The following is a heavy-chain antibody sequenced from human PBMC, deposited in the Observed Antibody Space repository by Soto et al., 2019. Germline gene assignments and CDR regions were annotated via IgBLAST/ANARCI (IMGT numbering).Heavy chain of an antibody. Sequence: GGSLRLSCAASGFTFSSYAMSWVRQAPGKGLEWVSAISGSGGSTYYADSVKGRFTISRDNSKNTLYLQMNSLRAEDTAVYYCAKDRDIVVVVAATGFDYWGQGTLVTVSS. J-gene: IGHJ4*02. V-gene: IGHV3-23*01. CDR2: ISGSGGST. CDR1: GFTFSSYA. CDR3: AKDRDIVVVVAATGFDY. D-gene: IGHD2-15*01.